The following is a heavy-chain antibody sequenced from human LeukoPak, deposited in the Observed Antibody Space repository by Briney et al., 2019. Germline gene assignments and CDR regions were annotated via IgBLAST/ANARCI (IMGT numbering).Heavy chain of an antibody. D-gene: IGHD1-1*01. CDR3: ARGPRNDP. Sequence: ASVKVSCKTSGYPFTTYEINWVRQAAGQGLEWMGWVHPDTGYADYAQKFQGRVTMTSDTSISTAYMELSSLRSDDTAVYFCARGPRNDPWGQGTTVTVSS. CDR2: VHPDTGYA. J-gene: IGHJ6*02. CDR1: GYPFTTYE. V-gene: IGHV1-8*01.